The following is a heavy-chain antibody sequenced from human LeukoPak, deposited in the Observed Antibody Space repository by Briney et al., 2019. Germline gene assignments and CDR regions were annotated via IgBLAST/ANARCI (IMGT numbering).Heavy chain of an antibody. CDR1: GGSISSYY. D-gene: IGHD2-15*01. CDR2: IYYSGST. CDR3: VRGLTVVTPQFDY. V-gene: IGHV4-59*12. J-gene: IGHJ4*02. Sequence: SETLSLTCTVSGGSISSYYWSWIRQPPGKGLEWIGYIYYSGSTNYNPSLKSRVTISVDTSKNQFSLKLSSVTAADTAVYYCVRGLTVVTPQFDYWGQGTLVTVSS.